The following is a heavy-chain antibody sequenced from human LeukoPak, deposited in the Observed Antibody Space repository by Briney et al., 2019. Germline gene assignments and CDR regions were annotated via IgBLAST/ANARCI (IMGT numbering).Heavy chain of an antibody. CDR1: GYTLTTYD. V-gene: IGHV1-8*01. Sequence: VASVKVFCKASGYTLTTYDMNWVRQAPGQGLEGVGWMNPNSDQRAFAQKFQGRITMTRDTSISTSYMELSSLTSEDTAVYYCARGLGPRTNYYYLDYWGQGTLLIVSS. CDR3: ARGLGPRTNYYYLDY. CDR2: MNPNSDQR. J-gene: IGHJ4*02. D-gene: IGHD5-24*01.